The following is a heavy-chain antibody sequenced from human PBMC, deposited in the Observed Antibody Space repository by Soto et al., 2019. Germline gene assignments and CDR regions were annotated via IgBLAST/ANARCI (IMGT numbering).Heavy chain of an antibody. J-gene: IGHJ5*02. CDR2: INHSGST. CDR1: GGSFSGYY. V-gene: IGHV4-34*01. D-gene: IGHD1-1*01. Sequence: QVQLQQWGAGLLKPSETLSLTCAVYGGSFSGYYWSWIRQPPGKGLEWIGEINHSGSTNYNPSLKSRVTISVDTSKNQFSLKLSSMTAADTAVYYCARRGPKIEAERTRYNWFDPWGHGTLVTVSS. CDR3: ARRGPKIEAERTRYNWFDP.